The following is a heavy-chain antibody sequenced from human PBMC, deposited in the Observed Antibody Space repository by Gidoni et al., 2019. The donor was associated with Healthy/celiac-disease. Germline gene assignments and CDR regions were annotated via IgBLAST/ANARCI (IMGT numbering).Heavy chain of an antibody. D-gene: IGHD6-19*01. V-gene: IGHV4-38-2*02. CDR2: IYHSGST. Sequence: QVQLQESGPGLVKPSETLSLTCTVSGYSISSGYYWGWIRQPPGKGLEWIGSIYHSGSTYYNPSLKSRVTISVDTSKNQFSLKLSSVTAADTAVYYCARVGSGWYSDYWGQGTLVTVSS. CDR1: GYSISSGYY. J-gene: IGHJ4*02. CDR3: ARVGSGWYSDY.